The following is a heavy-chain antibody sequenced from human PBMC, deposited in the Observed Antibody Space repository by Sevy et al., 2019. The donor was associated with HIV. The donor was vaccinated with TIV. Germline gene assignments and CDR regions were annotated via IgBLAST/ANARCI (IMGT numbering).Heavy chain of an antibody. CDR2: INTVTGNP. Sequence: ASVKVSCKASGYTFSNFIMHWVRQAPGQGLEWMGWINTVTGNPTFAQDFTGRFVFSLDTSLSTAYLQIDNLKAEDTAVYYCTPARPHWGNAYWGQGTLVTVSS. D-gene: IGHD6-6*01. V-gene: IGHV7-4-1*01. CDR3: TPARPHWGNAY. J-gene: IGHJ4*02. CDR1: GYTFSNFI.